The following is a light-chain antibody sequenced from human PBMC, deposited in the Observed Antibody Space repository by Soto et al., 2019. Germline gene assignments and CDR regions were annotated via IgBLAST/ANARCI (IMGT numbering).Light chain of an antibody. CDR1: QSVRSN. CDR3: QQYNNWPPT. J-gene: IGKJ1*01. Sequence: EIVLPQSPGILSLSPGVSCSLSCRASQSVRSNLAWYQQKPGQATRLLIYGASTRATGIPARGSGSGSGTEFTLTISSLQSEDFAVYYCQQYNNWPPTVGQGNKVDI. CDR2: GAS. V-gene: IGKV3-15*01.